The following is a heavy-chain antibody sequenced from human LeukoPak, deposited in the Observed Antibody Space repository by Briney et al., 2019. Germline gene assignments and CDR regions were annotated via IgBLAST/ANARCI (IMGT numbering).Heavy chain of an antibody. CDR1: GGTFSSYA. D-gene: IGHD6-13*01. J-gene: IGHJ4*02. CDR3: ARDPGIIAAAGTSIYFDY. CDR2: IIPILGIA. V-gene: IGHV1-69*04. Sequence: GASVKVSCKASGGTFSSYAISWVRQAPGQGLEWMGRIIPILGIANYAQKFQGRVTITADKSTSTAYMELRSLRSDDTAVYYCARDPGIIAAAGTSIYFDYWGQGTLVTVSS.